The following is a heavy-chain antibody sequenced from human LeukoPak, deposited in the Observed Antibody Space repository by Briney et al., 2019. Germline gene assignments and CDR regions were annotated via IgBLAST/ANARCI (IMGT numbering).Heavy chain of an antibody. Sequence: ASVKVSCKVSGYTLTELSMHWVRQAPGKGLEWMGGFDPEDGETIYAQKFQGRVTMTEDTSTDTAYMELSSLRSEDTAVYSFAKIIRGWPYYFHGMDVWGQGTTVTVSS. D-gene: IGHD6-19*01. V-gene: IGHV1-24*01. CDR3: AKIIRGWPYYFHGMDV. CDR1: GYTLTELS. J-gene: IGHJ6*02. CDR2: FDPEDGET.